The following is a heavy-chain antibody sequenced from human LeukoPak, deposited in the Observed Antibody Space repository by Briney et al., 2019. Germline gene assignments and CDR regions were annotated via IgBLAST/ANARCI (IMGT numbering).Heavy chain of an antibody. D-gene: IGHD2-2*01. J-gene: IGHJ4*02. CDR1: GFTFSTYA. V-gene: IGHV3-23*01. CDR3: AKDSCSSTTCYWDY. CDR2: ISGSGGGT. Sequence: QTGGSLRLSCAASGFTFSTYAISWVRQAPGTGLGWVSAISGSGGGTYYADSVKGRFTISRDNSKNTLYLQMSSLRAEDTAIYYCAKDSCSSTTCYWDYWGQGTRVTVSS.